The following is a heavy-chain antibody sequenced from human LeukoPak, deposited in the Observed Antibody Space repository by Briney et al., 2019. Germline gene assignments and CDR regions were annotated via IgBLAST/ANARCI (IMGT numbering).Heavy chain of an antibody. Sequence: SETPSLTFTVSGGSLSSYYWGWVPQPPREGLEWVGGIYTNGGTNYNPSLKSRVTMSVDTSKNQFSLKLSSVTAADTAVYFCARGRVPSSTWYSTYYYYFYMDAWGKGTTVTVSS. D-gene: IGHD1-1*01. CDR2: IYTNGGT. V-gene: IGHV4-4*07. J-gene: IGHJ6*03. CDR1: GGSLSSYY. CDR3: ARGRVPSSTWYSTYYYYFYMDA.